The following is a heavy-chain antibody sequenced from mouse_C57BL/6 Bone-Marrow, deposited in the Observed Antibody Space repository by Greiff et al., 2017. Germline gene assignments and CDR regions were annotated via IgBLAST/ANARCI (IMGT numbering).Heavy chain of an antibody. D-gene: IGHD3-2*02. CDR1: GYTFTSYW. CDR3: APRDSSGYVMVY. CDR2: IDPSDSYT. Sequence: QVQLQQPGAELVKPGASVKLSCKASGYTFTSYWMQWVKQRPGQGLEWIGEIDPSDSYTNYNPKFKGKATLTVDTSSSTAYMQLSSLTSEDSSVYYCAPRDSSGYVMVYWGQGTLVTVSA. J-gene: IGHJ3*01. V-gene: IGHV1-50*01.